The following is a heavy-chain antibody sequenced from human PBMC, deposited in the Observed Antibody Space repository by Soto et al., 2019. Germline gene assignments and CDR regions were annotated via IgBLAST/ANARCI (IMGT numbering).Heavy chain of an antibody. CDR2: IGGGDDER. Sequence: VQLLESGGGLVQTGGSLRLSWAASGFTFNIYAMSWVRKAPGKGLEWVSRIGGGDDERYYADSVKGRFIISRDNSKSTVSLQMNGLRAEDTAVYYCAKDRMDHNSVWDAFAIWGRGTVGTVS. J-gene: IGHJ3*02. D-gene: IGHD2-15*01. CDR3: AKDRMDHNSVWDAFAI. V-gene: IGHV3-23*01. CDR1: GFTFNIYA.